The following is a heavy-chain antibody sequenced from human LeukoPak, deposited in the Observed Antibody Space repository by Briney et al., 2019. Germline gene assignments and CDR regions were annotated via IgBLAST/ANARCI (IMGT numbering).Heavy chain of an antibody. J-gene: IGHJ5*02. CDR3: ARVEVALGQES. V-gene: IGHV3-7*01. D-gene: IGHD3-10*01. CDR2: IHQYGGEK. CDR1: GFTFRSYW. Sequence: PGGSLRLSCEGSGFTFRSYWMSWVRQAPGKGLKWVANIHQYGGEKYYVDSVRGRFSISRDNAKNSLYLEMNSLRAEDTAVYYCARVEVALGQESWGQGTLVTVSS.